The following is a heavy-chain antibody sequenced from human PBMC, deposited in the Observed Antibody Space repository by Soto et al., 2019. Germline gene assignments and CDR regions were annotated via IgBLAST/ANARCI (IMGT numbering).Heavy chain of an antibody. CDR3: ARGNYYGAGSALGRRGYFDY. CDR2: IIPIFGTA. D-gene: IGHD3-10*01. J-gene: IGHJ4*02. Sequence: QVQLVQSGAEVKKPGSSVKVSCKASGGTVSSYAISWVRQAPGQGLEWMGGIIPIFGTANYAQKFHGRVTITADESTSTAYMELSSLRSEDTAVYYCARGNYYGAGSALGRRGYFDYWGQGTLVTVSS. CDR1: GGTVSSYA. V-gene: IGHV1-69*01.